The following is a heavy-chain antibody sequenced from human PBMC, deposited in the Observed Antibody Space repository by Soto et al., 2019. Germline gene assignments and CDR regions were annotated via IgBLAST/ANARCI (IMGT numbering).Heavy chain of an antibody. CDR2: ISAYNGNT. CDR1: GYTFTSYG. D-gene: IGHD3-9*01. CDR3: ARDLPHYDILTGYYY. Sequence: QVQLVQSGAEVKKPGASVKVSCKASGYTFTSYGISWVRQAPGQGLEWMGWISAYNGNTNYAQKLQGRLTMTTDTSTSTADMELRSLRSDDTAVYYCARDLPHYDILTGYYYWGQGTMVTVSS. J-gene: IGHJ3*01. V-gene: IGHV1-18*01.